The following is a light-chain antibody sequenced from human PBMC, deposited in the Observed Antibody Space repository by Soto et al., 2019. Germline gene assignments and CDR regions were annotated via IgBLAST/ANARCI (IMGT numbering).Light chain of an antibody. J-gene: IGKJ1*01. Sequence: DIQMTESPSTLSASVGDRVTITCRASQSISSWLAWYQQKPGKAPKLLSYAASSLQSGVPSRFRGSGSGTDFTLTISSLQPDDVETYYCQQYDSPVWTFGQGTKVDIK. CDR2: AAS. V-gene: IGKV1-5*01. CDR1: QSISSW. CDR3: QQYDSPVWT.